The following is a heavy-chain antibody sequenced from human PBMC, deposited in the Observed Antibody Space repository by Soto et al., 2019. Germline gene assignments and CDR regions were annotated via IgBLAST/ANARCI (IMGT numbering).Heavy chain of an antibody. CDR1: GFTFSSYW. CDR2: IKQDGSEK. J-gene: IGHJ4*02. D-gene: IGHD2-15*01. V-gene: IGHV3-7*01. CDR3: ARDGEIVVVVAATSSFDY. Sequence: GGSLRLSCAASGFTFSSYWMSWVRQAPGKGLEWVANIKQDGSEKYYVDSVKGRFTISRDNAKNSLYLKMNSLRAEDTAVYYCARDGEIVVVVAATSSFDYWGQGTLVTVSS.